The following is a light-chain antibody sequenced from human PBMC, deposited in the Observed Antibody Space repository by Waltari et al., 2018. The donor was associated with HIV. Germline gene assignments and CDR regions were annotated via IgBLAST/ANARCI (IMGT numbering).Light chain of an antibody. CDR1: VSALGSYSY. CDR2: EDR. CDR3: GSYASDRSWV. V-gene: IGLV2-14*03. J-gene: IGLJ3*02. Sequence: QSALPQATSVSGSPGQSLSISCTGPVSALGSYSYLAWYQQHPGKAHKLTLYEDRVRPSGVSRRFSGSKSGNTASLSISGLQSEDEAIYHCGSYASDRSWVFGNGTWLTV.